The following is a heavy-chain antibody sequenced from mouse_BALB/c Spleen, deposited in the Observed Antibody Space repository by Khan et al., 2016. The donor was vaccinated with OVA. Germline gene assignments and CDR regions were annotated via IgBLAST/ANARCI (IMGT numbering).Heavy chain of an antibody. D-gene: IGHD2-10*01. Sequence: IQLVQSGPELVKPGASVKMSGKASGYTFTRYVMHWVKQKPGQGLEWIGYINPYNVGTKYNEKFKGKATLTSDKSSSTSYMELSSLTSEDSAVYYCARSTYYGNPYAMDYWGQGTSVTVSS. CDR3: ARSTYYGNPYAMDY. V-gene: IGHV1S136*01. CDR2: INPYNVGT. J-gene: IGHJ4*01. CDR1: GYTFTRYV.